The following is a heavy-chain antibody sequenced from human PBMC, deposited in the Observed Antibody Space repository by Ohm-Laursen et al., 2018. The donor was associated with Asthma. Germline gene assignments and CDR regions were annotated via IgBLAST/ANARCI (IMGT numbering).Heavy chain of an antibody. D-gene: IGHD2-2*01. CDR1: GFTFSSYA. CDR3: ARDDCSSTSCPPH. V-gene: IGHV3-30-3*01. Sequence: SLRLSCAASGFTFSSYAMHWVRQAPGKGLEWVAVISYDGSNKYYADSVKGRFTISRDNPKNTLYLQMNSLRAEDTAVYYCARDDCSSTSCPPHWGQGTLVTVSS. J-gene: IGHJ4*02. CDR2: ISYDGSNK.